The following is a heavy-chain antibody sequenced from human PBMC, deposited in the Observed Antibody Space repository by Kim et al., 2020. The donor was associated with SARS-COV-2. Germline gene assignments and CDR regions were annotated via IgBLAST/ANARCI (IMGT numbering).Heavy chain of an antibody. V-gene: IGHV3-49*02. CDR3: TRDAGSRKYYFEY. D-gene: IGHD6-13*01. Sequence: AASVKGRFTISRDDSNNVAYLQMHSQTAEDTAVYYCTRDAGSRKYYFEYWGQRTLVTVSA. J-gene: IGHJ4*02.